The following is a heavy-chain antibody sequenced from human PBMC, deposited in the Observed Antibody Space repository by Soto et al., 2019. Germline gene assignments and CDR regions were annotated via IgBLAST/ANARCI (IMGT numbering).Heavy chain of an antibody. Sequence: SETLSLTCTVSGGSISSGDYYWSWIRQPPGKGLEWIGYIYYSGSTYYNPSLKSRVTISVDTSKNQFSLKLSSVTAADTAVYYCARGLITGSQYSGGWYYFDSWGQGTQVTVSS. CDR2: IYYSGST. CDR3: ARGLITGSQYSGGWYYFDS. CDR1: GGSISSGDYY. D-gene: IGHD1-26*01. J-gene: IGHJ4*02. V-gene: IGHV4-30-4*01.